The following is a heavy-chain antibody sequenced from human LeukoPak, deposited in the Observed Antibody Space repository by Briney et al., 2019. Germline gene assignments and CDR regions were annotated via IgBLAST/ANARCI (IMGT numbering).Heavy chain of an antibody. CDR3: ARDLTYDFWSGSLGY. V-gene: IGHV3-30-3*01. Sequence: GRSLRLSCAASGFAFSSYATHWVRQAPGKGLEWVAIISYDGSNKYYADSVKGRFTISRDNSKNTLYLQMNSLRAEDTAVYYCARDLTYDFWSGSLGYWGQGTLVTVSS. D-gene: IGHD3-3*01. CDR1: GFAFSSYA. J-gene: IGHJ4*02. CDR2: ISYDGSNK.